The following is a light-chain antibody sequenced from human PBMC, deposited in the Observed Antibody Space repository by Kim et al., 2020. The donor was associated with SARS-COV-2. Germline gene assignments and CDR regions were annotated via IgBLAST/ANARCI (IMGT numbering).Light chain of an antibody. CDR1: SSDVGSYNL. J-gene: IGLJ2*01. Sequence: LSQPASVSGSPGQSITISCTGTSSDVGSYNLVSWYQQHPGKAPKLMIYEGSKRPSGVSNRFSGSKSGNTASLTISGLQAEDEADYYCCSYAGSSTVVFGGGTQLTVL. CDR2: EGS. CDR3: CSYAGSSTVV. V-gene: IGLV2-23*01.